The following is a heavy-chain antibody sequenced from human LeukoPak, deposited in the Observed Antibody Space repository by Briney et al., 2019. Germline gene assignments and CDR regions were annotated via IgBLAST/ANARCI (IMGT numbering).Heavy chain of an antibody. CDR2: IDPSDSYT. CDR3: ARPYSSSSPYYYGMDV. J-gene: IGHJ6*02. V-gene: IGHV5-10-1*01. Sequence: GESLQISCKASGYSFTSYWISWVRQMPGKGLEWMGKIDPSDSYTKYSPSFQGHATISVDKSINTAYLQWSSLKASDTAIYYCARPYSSSSPYYYGMDVWGQGTTVTVS. D-gene: IGHD6-6*01. CDR1: GYSFTSYW.